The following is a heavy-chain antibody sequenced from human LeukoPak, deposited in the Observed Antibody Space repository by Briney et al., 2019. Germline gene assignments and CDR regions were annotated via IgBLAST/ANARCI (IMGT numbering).Heavy chain of an antibody. Sequence: GGSLRLSCATSGFPFSDFSMSWVRQAPGKGLEWISTTNSGGTSTYYAESVKGRFTISRDNSKNTLYLQMSSLRVEDAAVYYCAKQSYARSLGEGGPGTLVSVSS. CDR3: AKQSYARSLGE. D-gene: IGHD2-8*01. CDR1: GFPFSDFS. J-gene: IGHJ4*02. V-gene: IGHV3-23*01. CDR2: TNSGGTST.